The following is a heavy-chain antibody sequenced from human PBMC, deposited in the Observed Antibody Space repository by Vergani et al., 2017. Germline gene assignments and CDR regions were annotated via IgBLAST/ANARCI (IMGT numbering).Heavy chain of an antibody. Sequence: QVQLHESGPGLVKPSQTLSLTCTVSGGSITSGSFYWSWIRQPAGKGLEWIGRIHSSGTTNYNPSLKSRVTLSVDTSKNQLSLKLSSVTAADTAVYYCARVQELYDFCSGYRVRYYYYMDVWGKGTTVTVSS. D-gene: IGHD3-3*01. J-gene: IGHJ6*03. V-gene: IGHV4-61*02. CDR1: GGSITSGSFY. CDR2: IHSSGTT. CDR3: ARVQELYDFCSGYRVRYYYYMDV.